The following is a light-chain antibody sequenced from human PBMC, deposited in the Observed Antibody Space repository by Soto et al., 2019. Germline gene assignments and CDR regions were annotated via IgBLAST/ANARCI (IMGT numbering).Light chain of an antibody. J-gene: IGKJ5*01. Sequence: AIRMTQSPSSLSASTGARVTTTCRASQGISSYLAWYQQKPGKAPKLLIYAASTLQSGVPSRFSGSGSGTDFTLTISCLQSEDFATYYCQQPISFPITFGQGTRLEIK. CDR3: QQPISFPIT. CDR1: QGISSY. V-gene: IGKV1-8*01. CDR2: AAS.